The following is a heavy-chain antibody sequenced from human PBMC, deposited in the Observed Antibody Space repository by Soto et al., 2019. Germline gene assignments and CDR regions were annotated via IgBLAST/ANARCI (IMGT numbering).Heavy chain of an antibody. J-gene: IGHJ6*02. CDR1: GFTFSSYG. Sequence: PGGSLRLSCAASGFTFSSYGMHWVRQAPGKGLEWVAVIWYDGSNKYYADSVKGRFTISRDNSKNTLYLQMSSLRAEDTAVYYCARRLVPWSGPYYYYGMDVWGQGTTVTVSS. CDR2: IWYDGSNK. CDR3: ARRLVPWSGPYYYYGMDV. V-gene: IGHV3-33*01. D-gene: IGHD3-3*01.